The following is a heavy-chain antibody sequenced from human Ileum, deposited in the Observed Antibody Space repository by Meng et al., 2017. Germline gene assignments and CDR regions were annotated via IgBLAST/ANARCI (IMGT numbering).Heavy chain of an antibody. CDR2: GHYSGST. V-gene: IGHV4-59*12. CDR1: SDSITSYY. Sequence: SETLSLTCSVSSDSITSYYWNWIRQPPGKGPEWIGYGHYSGSTSYSSSLKSRVSISVDMSRNQFSLKLNSVTAADTAVYYCARWGVDSVRAFDIWGQGTRVTVSS. CDR3: ARWGVDSVRAFDI. J-gene: IGHJ3*02. D-gene: IGHD3/OR15-3a*01.